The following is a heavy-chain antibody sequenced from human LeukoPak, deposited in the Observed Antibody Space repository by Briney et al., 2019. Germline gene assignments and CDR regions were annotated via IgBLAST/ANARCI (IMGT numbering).Heavy chain of an antibody. V-gene: IGHV3-7*04. J-gene: IGHJ4*02. CDR2: IKQDGSEK. Sequence: GGSLRLSCAASGFTFSSYWMSWVRQAPGIGLEWVANIKQDGSEKYYVDSVKGRFTISRDNAKNSLYLQMNSLRAEDTPVYCCARVNSAAADYWGQGTLVTVSS. D-gene: IGHD2-2*01. CDR3: ARVNSAAADY. CDR1: GFTFSSYW.